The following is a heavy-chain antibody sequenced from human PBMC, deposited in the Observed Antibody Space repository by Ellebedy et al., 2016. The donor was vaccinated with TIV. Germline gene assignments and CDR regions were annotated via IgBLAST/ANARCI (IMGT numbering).Heavy chain of an antibody. CDR3: ATSSASPGNY. CDR2: IKEDGSQT. J-gene: IGHJ4*02. D-gene: IGHD1-26*01. Sequence: GESLKISXAASGFTFSTYWMSWVRQAPGKGLEWVANIKEDGSQTYYVDSVKGRFTISRDNAKNSVYLQMNSLRAEDTAVYYCATSSASPGNYWGQGTLVTVSS. V-gene: IGHV3-7*01. CDR1: GFTFSTYW.